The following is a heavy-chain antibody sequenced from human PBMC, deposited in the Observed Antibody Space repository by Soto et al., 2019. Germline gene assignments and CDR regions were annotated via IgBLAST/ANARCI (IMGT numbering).Heavy chain of an antibody. Sequence: GGSLRLSCVASGFTLSNYNMNGVRLAPGKGLEWVSHISGSSVYIHYADSVKGRFTISRDNAKNSVYLQMDSLRAEDTAVYYCAREGALKPFSSWGQGALVTVSS. V-gene: IGHV3-21*01. CDR1: GFTLSNYN. CDR3: AREGALKPFSS. J-gene: IGHJ5*02. CDR2: ISGSSVYI.